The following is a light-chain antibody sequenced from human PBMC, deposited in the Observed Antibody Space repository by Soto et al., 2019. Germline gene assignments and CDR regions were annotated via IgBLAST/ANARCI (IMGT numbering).Light chain of an antibody. CDR1: QSVSNNY. V-gene: IGKV3-20*01. J-gene: IGKJ1*01. CDR3: QQYGSSGT. CDR2: GAS. Sequence: EIVSTQSPGTLALSRGEIATLSCRASQSVSNNYLAWYQQKPGQAPRLLIDGASNRATGIPDRFSGSGSGTDFTLTISRLEPEDFAVYYCQQYGSSGTFGQGTKVDIK.